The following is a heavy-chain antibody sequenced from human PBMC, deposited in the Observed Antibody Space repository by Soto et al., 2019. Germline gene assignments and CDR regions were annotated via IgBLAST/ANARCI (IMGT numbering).Heavy chain of an antibody. Sequence: PSETLSLTCTVSGGSISSGGYYWSWIRQHPGKGLEWIGSIYYSGSTYYNPSLKSRVTISVDTSKNQFSLKLSSVTAADTAVYYCARIIVGAALDFDYWGQGTLVTVSS. V-gene: IGHV4-39*01. J-gene: IGHJ4*02. CDR1: GGSISSGGYY. D-gene: IGHD1-26*01. CDR2: IYYSGST. CDR3: ARIIVGAALDFDY.